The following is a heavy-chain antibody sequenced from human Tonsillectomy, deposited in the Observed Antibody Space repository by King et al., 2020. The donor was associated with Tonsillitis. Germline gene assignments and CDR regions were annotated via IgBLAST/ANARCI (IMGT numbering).Heavy chain of an antibody. J-gene: IGHJ6*03. D-gene: IGHD2-2*01. Sequence: VQLVESGAELKKPGESLRISCKGSGYSFTSYWISWVRQMPGKGLEWMGRIDPSDSYTNYSPSFQGHGTISADKSISTAYLQWSSLKASDTAMYYCATVVVPAARYYYYYMDVWGTGTTVTVSS. CDR3: ATVVVPAARYYYYYMDV. V-gene: IGHV5-10-1*03. CDR2: IDPSDSYT. CDR1: GYSFTSYW.